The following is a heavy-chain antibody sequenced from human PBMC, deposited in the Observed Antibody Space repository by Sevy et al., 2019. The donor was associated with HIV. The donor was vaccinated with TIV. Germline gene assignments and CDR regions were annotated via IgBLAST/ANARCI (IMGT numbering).Heavy chain of an antibody. D-gene: IGHD2-2*01. Sequence: GGSLRLSCAASGFTFSSYTMNWVRQAPGKGLEWVSGLSGNGGSTNYADSVKGRFTISRDNAKNSLYLQINSLRAEDTAMYYCARDCSSTSCLWGLDVWGQGTTVTVSS. J-gene: IGHJ6*02. CDR1: GFTFSSYT. V-gene: IGHV3-23*01. CDR3: ARDCSSTSCLWGLDV. CDR2: LSGNGGST.